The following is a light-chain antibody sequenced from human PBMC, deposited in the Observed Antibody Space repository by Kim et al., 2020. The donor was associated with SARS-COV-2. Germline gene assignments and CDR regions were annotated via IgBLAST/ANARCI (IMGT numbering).Light chain of an antibody. V-gene: IGKV3-15*01. CDR2: AAS. CDR3: QQYKNWWT. J-gene: IGKJ1*01. Sequence: EIVMTQSPATLSVSPGGRATLSCRASQSVSIDLAWYQQKPGQAPRLLIYAASTRAAGIPARFSGSGSGTEFTFTISSLQSEDFAVYYCQQYKNWWTFGQGTKVDIK. CDR1: QSVSID.